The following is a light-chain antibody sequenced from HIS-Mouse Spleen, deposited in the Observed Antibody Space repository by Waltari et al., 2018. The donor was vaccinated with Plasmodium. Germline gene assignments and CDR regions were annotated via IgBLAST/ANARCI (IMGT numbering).Light chain of an antibody. V-gene: IGLV2-23*01. Sequence: QSALTQPASVSGSPGQSITISCTGTSSDVGSYNLVSWYQQHPAKAPKLMIYEGSKRPSGVSNLFSGSKSGNTASLTISGLQAEDEADYYCCSYAGSSTNWVFGGGTKLTVL. CDR1: SSDVGSYNL. CDR3: CSYAGSSTNWV. J-gene: IGLJ3*02. CDR2: EGS.